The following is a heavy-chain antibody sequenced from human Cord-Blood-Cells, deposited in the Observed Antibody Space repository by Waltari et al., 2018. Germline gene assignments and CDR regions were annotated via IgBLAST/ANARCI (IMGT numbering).Heavy chain of an antibody. CDR2: MNPNSGNT. CDR3: ARGTTDYDFWSGYYWYFDL. CDR1: GYTFTSYD. D-gene: IGHD3-3*01. Sequence: QVQLVQSGAEVKKPGDSVKVSCKASGYTFTSYDINWVRQATGQGLEWMGWMNPNSGNTGYAQKFQGRVTMTRNTSISTAYMELSSLRSEDTAVYYCARGTTDYDFWSGYYWYFDLWGRGTLVTVSS. V-gene: IGHV1-8*01. J-gene: IGHJ2*01.